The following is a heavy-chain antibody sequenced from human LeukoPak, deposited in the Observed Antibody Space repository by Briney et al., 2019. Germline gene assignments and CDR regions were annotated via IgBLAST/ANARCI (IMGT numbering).Heavy chain of an antibody. CDR3: AKDDAWLQYGD. D-gene: IGHD5-24*01. CDR2: ISPNGVIT. Sequence: GGSLRLSCAASGFTFSSHGMNWVRQAPGKGLEWVSGISPNGVITCYADSVKGRFTISRDNSKGTVSLQMNSLRPEDTAVYYCAKDDAWLQYGDWGRGTLVTVSS. J-gene: IGHJ4*02. V-gene: IGHV3-23*01. CDR1: GFTFSSHG.